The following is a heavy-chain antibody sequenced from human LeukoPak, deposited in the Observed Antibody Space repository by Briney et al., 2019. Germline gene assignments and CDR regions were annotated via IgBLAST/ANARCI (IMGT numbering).Heavy chain of an antibody. Sequence: SETLSLTCTVSGGSISSGSYYWSWIRQPAGKGLEWIGRMYTSGSTNYNPSLKSRVTILVDTSKHQFYLELSSVTAADTAVYYCARDFGTSPPIWGQGTMVTVSS. J-gene: IGHJ3*02. CDR2: MYTSGST. CDR3: ARDFGTSPPI. D-gene: IGHD2-2*01. CDR1: GGSISSGSYY. V-gene: IGHV4-61*02.